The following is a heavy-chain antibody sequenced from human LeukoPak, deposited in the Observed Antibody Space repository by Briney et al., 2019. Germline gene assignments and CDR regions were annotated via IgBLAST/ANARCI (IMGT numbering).Heavy chain of an antibody. CDR3: AREGTEMYSGSWGIGFDP. Sequence: ASVKVSCKASGYTFTSYDINWVRQATGQGLEWMGWMNPNSGNTGYAQKFQGRVAMTRNTSISTAYMELSSLRSEDTAVYYCAREGTEMYSGSWGIGFDPWGQGTLVTVSS. J-gene: IGHJ5*02. CDR2: MNPNSGNT. CDR1: GYTFTSYD. V-gene: IGHV1-8*01. D-gene: IGHD1-26*01.